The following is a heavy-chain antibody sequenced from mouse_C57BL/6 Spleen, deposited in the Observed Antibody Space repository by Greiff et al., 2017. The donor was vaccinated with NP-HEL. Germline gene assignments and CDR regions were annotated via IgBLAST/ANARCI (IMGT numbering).Heavy chain of an antibody. CDR1: GYTFTSYW. J-gene: IGHJ1*03. Sequence: QVQLQQPGAELVMPGASVKLSCKASGYTFTSYWMHWVKQRPGQGLEWIGEIDPSDRYPNYNQKFKGNSTLTVDKSSSTAYMQLSSLTSEDSAVYYCARTYYYGSSNWYFDVWGTGTTVTVSS. D-gene: IGHD1-1*01. CDR2: IDPSDRYP. CDR3: ARTYYYGSSNWYFDV. V-gene: IGHV1-69*01.